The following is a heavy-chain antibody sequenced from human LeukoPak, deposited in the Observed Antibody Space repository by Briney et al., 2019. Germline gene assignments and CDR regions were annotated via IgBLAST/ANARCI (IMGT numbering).Heavy chain of an antibody. CDR2: MNPNSGNT. CDR1: GYTFTSYD. D-gene: IGHD2-2*01. Sequence: ASVKVSCKASGYTFTSYDINWARQATGQGLEWMGWMNPNSGNTGYAQKFQGRVTMTRNTSISTAYMELSSLRSEDTAVYYCARGGYCSSTSCIDYWGQGTLVTVSS. J-gene: IGHJ4*02. CDR3: ARGGYCSSTSCIDY. V-gene: IGHV1-8*01.